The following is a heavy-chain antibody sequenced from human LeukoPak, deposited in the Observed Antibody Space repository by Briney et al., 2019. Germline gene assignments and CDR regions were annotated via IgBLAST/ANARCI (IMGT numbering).Heavy chain of an antibody. CDR2: IKQDGSEK. J-gene: IGHJ4*02. V-gene: IGHV3-7*01. D-gene: IGHD6-19*01. CDR3: AREGAVAGTFDY. CDR1: GFTFSTYW. Sequence: GGSLRLSCEASGFTFSTYWMNWVRQAPGKGLEWVANIKQDGSEKYYVDSVRGRFTISRDNAKNSLFLQLNSLRAEDTAVYYCAREGAVAGTFDYWGQGTLVTVSS.